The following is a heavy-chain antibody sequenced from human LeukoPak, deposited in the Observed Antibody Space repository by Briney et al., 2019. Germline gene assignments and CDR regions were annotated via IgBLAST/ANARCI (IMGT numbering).Heavy chain of an antibody. V-gene: IGHV3-20*04. D-gene: IGHD3-22*01. CDR3: AREKPFYDSSGYYYPIAFDY. J-gene: IGHJ4*02. Sequence: PGGSLRLSCAASGFTFDDYGMSWVRQAPGKGLEWVSGINWNGGSTGYADSVKGRFTIARDNVKNSLYLQMNSLRAEDTALYYCAREKPFYDSSGYYYPIAFDYWGQGTLVTVSS. CDR1: GFTFDDYG. CDR2: INWNGGST.